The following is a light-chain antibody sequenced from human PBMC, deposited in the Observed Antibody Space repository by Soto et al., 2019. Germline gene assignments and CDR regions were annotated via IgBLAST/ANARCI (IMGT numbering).Light chain of an antibody. CDR3: AAWDDGLNGPL. CDR2: TNY. J-gene: IGLJ2*01. V-gene: IGLV1-44*01. CDR1: ITNIGSNT. Sequence: QSVLTQPPSASGTPGQRVTISCSGGITNIGSNTVNWYQHLPGAAPKLLIYTNYQRPSGVPDRFSGSKSGTSASLAISGLQSEDEAEYYCAAWDDGLNGPLFGGGTQLTVL.